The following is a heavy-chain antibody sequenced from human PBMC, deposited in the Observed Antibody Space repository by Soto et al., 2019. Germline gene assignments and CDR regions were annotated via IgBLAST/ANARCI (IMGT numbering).Heavy chain of an antibody. CDR3: ASHDIIYDSSGYLLDEFDP. J-gene: IGHJ5*02. Sequence: SETLSLTCTVSGGSISSSSYYWGWIRQPPGKGLEWIGSIYYSGSTYYNPSLKSRVTISVDTSKNQFSLKLSSVTAADTAVYYCASHDIIYDSSGYLLDEFDPWGQGTMVTVYS. CDR1: GGSISSSSYY. V-gene: IGHV4-39*01. D-gene: IGHD3-22*01. CDR2: IYYSGST.